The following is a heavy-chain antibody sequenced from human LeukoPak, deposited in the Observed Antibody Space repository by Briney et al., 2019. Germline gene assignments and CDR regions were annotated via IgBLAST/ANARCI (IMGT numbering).Heavy chain of an antibody. Sequence: GGSLRLSCAASGFTFSTYWMHWVRQAPGKGLVWVSRINSDGSSTTYADSVKGRFTISRDNSKDTLYLQMNSLRAEDTAVYYCAQSTWDYGSGSYFPYFDYWGQGTLVTVSS. D-gene: IGHD3-10*01. J-gene: IGHJ4*02. CDR3: AQSTWDYGSGSYFPYFDY. V-gene: IGHV3-74*01. CDR1: GFTFSTYW. CDR2: INSDGSST.